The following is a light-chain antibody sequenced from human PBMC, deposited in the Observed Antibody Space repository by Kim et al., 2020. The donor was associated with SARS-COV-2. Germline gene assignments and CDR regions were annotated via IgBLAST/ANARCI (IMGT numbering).Light chain of an antibody. CDR2: RAS. CDR3: QQFSKWPRT. Sequence: PGERVTLSCRASQTVDRNLAWYQQKGRQPPRLLIYRASTRATDIPDRFSGSGSGTEFTLTIHSLRSEDSGNYYCQQFSKWPRTFGGGTKVDIK. J-gene: IGKJ4*01. V-gene: IGKV3-15*01. CDR1: QTVDRN.